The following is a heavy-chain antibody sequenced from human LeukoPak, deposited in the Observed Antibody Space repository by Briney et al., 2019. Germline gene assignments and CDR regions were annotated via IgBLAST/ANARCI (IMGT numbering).Heavy chain of an antibody. CDR1: GYTFTSYY. CDR2: INPTGGST. V-gene: IGHV1-46*01. D-gene: IGHD2-21*02. Sequence: ASVKVSCKASGYTFTSYYMHWVRQAPGQGLEWMAIINPTGGSTSYAQKFQGRVTMTRDTSTSTVYMELSSLRSEDTAVYYCARGTSGDYPFDCWGQGTLVTVSS. CDR3: ARGTSGDYPFDC. J-gene: IGHJ4*02.